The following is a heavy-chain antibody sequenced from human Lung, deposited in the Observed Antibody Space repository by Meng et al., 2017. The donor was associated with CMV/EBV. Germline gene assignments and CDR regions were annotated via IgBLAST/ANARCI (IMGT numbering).Heavy chain of an antibody. D-gene: IGHD3-22*01. CDR3: ARGYYYDSKVENY. V-gene: IGHV3-7*01. CDR2: IKQDGSEK. Sequence: GGSXRLXCAASGFTFSSYWMSWVRQAPGKGLEWVANIKQDGSEKYYVDSVKGRFTISRDNAKNSLYLQMNSLRAEDTAVYYCARGYYYDSKVENYWGQGTLVTVSS. J-gene: IGHJ4*02. CDR1: GFTFSSYW.